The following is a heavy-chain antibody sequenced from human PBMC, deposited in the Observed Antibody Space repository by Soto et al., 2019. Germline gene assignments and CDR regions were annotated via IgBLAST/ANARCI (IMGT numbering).Heavy chain of an antibody. V-gene: IGHV3-13*05. Sequence: GGSLRLSCAASGFTFSSYDMHCVRQATGKGLEWVSAIGTAGDPYYPGSVKGRFTISRENAKNSLYLQMKSLRAGDTAVYYCARAALDGMDVWGQGTTVTVSS. CDR3: ARAALDGMDV. CDR2: IGTAGDP. CDR1: GFTFSSYD. J-gene: IGHJ6*02. D-gene: IGHD6-6*01.